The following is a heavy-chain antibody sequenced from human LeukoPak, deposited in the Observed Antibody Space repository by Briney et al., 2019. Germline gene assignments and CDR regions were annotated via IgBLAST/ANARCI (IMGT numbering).Heavy chain of an antibody. Sequence: GASVKVSCKASGYTFTSYGISWVRQAPGQGLEWMGWINPNSGGTNFAQKFQGRVTMTRDTPISTAYMELSRLTSDDTAVYFCARGLPSPTDQYYMDFWGKGTTVTVSS. D-gene: IGHD1-26*01. CDR3: ARGLPSPTDQYYMDF. CDR2: INPNSGGT. J-gene: IGHJ6*03. V-gene: IGHV1-2*02. CDR1: GYTFTSYG.